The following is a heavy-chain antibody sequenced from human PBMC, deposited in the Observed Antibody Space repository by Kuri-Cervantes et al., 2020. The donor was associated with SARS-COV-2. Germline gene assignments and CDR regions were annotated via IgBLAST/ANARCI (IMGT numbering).Heavy chain of an antibody. J-gene: IGHJ5*02. Sequence: GGSLRLSCAASGFTFSSYAMSWVRQAPGKGLEWVSAISGSGGSTYYADSVKGRFTISRDNSKNTLYLQMSSLRAEDTAVYYCAKDLGRPNWFDPWGQGTLVTVSS. CDR2: ISGSGGST. CDR3: AKDLGRPNWFDP. V-gene: IGHV3-23*01. CDR1: GFTFSSYA.